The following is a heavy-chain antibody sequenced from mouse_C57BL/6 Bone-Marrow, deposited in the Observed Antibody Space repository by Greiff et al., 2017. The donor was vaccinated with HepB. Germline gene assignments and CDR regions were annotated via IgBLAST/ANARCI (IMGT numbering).Heavy chain of an antibody. D-gene: IGHD4-1*02. CDR1: GYTFTSYW. CDR3: ARSNWDWDRYWYFDV. Sequence: QVQLQQPGAELVKPGASVKLSCKASGYTFTSYWMHWVKQRPGRGLEWIGRIDPNSGGTKYNEKFKSKATLTVDKPSSTAYMQLSSLTSEDSAVYYCARSNWDWDRYWYFDVWGTGTTVTVSS. V-gene: IGHV1-72*01. CDR2: IDPNSGGT. J-gene: IGHJ1*03.